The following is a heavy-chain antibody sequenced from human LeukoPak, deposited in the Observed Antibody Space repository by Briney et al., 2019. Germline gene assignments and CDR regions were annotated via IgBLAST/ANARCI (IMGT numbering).Heavy chain of an antibody. CDR3: ALSTATGRYFDY. CDR2: ISSSSSSYT. D-gene: IGHD5-18*01. CDR1: GFTFSDYY. Sequence: GGSLRLSCAASGFTFSDYYMSWIRQAPGEGLEWVSYISSSSSSYTNYADSVKGRFTISRDNAKNSLYLQMNSLRAEDTAVYYCALSTATGRYFDYWGQGTLVTVSS. V-gene: IGHV3-11*03. J-gene: IGHJ4*02.